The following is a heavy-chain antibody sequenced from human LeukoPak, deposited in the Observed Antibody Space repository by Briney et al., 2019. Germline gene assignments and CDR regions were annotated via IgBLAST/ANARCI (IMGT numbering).Heavy chain of an antibody. V-gene: IGHV3-30*09. CDR3: ARDHKYYYDSSGYPLYYFDY. CDR2: ISYDGSNK. D-gene: IGHD3-22*01. J-gene: IGHJ4*02. CDR1: GFTFSSYA. Sequence: GGSLRLSCAASGFTFSSYAMHWVRQAPGKGLEWVAVISYDGSNKYYADSVKGRFAISRDNSKNTLYLQMNSLRAEDTAVYYCARDHKYYYDSSGYPLYYFDYWGQGTLVTVSS.